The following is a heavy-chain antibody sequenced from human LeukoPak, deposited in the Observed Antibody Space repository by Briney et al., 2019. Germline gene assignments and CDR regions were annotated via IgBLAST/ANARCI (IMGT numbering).Heavy chain of an antibody. CDR3: ARAARYFDWLLNDY. Sequence: GGSLRLSCAASGFTFSSYWMSWVRQAPGKGLEWVANIKQDGSEKYYVDSVKGRFTISRDNAKNSLYLQMNSLRAEDTAVYYCARAARYFDWLLNDYWGQGTLVTVSS. CDR2: IKQDGSEK. J-gene: IGHJ4*02. CDR1: GFTFSSYW. D-gene: IGHD3-9*01. V-gene: IGHV3-7*03.